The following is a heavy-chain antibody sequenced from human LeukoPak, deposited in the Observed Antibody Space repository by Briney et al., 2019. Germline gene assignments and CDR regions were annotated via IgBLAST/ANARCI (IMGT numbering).Heavy chain of an antibody. CDR3: ARVSGENDDAFDI. Sequence: ASVKVSCKASGYTFTSYDINWVRQATGQGLEWMGWMNPNSGNTGYAQKFQGRVTMTRNTSISTAYMELSSLGSEDTAVYYCARVSGENDDAFDIWGQGTMVTVSS. J-gene: IGHJ3*02. V-gene: IGHV1-8*01. CDR1: GYTFTSYD. D-gene: IGHD3-10*01. CDR2: MNPNSGNT.